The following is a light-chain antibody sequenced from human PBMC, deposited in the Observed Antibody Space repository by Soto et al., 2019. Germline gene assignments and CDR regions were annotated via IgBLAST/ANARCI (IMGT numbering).Light chain of an antibody. CDR3: CSYAGGYTFV. J-gene: IGLJ1*01. CDR2: DVN. V-gene: IGLV2-11*01. CDR1: SNDVGDYDY. Sequence: QSALTHPRSVSGYPGQSVTISCTGTSNDVGDYDYVSWYQQYPGKAPKLIIYDVNKRPSGVPDRFSGSKSGNTASLTISALQAEDEADYYCCSYAGGYTFVFGTGTKLTVL.